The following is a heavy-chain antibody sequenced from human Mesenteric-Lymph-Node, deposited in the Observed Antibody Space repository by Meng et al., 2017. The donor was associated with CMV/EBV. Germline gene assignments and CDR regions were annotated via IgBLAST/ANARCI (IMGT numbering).Heavy chain of an antibody. D-gene: IGHD1-26*01. CDR1: GFTYSTYA. J-gene: IGHJ4*02. CDR3: AADYCGSVGRPCNLEY. V-gene: IGHV3-30-3*01. Sequence: GESLKISCAASGFTYSTYAMSWVRQAPGKGLEWVAVISYDGSNKYYADSVKGRFTISRDNSKNTLYLQMNSLRSDDTAMYYCAADYCGSVGRPCNLEYWGQGTLVTVSS. CDR2: ISYDGSNK.